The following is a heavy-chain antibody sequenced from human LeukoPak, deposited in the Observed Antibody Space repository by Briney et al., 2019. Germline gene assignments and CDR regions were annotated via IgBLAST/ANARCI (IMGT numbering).Heavy chain of an antibody. CDR2: ISSSGSTI. CDR1: GFTFSSYE. J-gene: IGHJ3*02. V-gene: IGHV3-48*03. Sequence: GGSLRLSCAASGFTFSSYEINWVRQAPGKGLEWVSYISSSGSTIKYADSVKGRFTISRDNAKNSLYLQMNSLRAEDTAVYYCGRVKEASAFDIWGQGTMVTVSS. D-gene: IGHD5-12*01. CDR3: GRVKEASAFDI.